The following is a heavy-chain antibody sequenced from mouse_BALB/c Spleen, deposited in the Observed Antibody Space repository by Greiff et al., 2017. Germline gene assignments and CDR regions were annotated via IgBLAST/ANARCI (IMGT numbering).Heavy chain of an antibody. CDR1: GFNIKDYY. V-gene: IGHV14-4*02. CDR2: IDPENGDT. J-gene: IGHJ4*01. Sequence: EVQLVESGAELVRSGASVKLSCTASGFNIKDYYMHWVKQRPEQGLEWIGWIDPENGDTEYAPKFQGKATMTADTSSNTAYLQLSSLTSEDTAVYYCNSRWLPYAMDYWGQGTSVTVSS. D-gene: IGHD2-3*01. CDR3: NSRWLPYAMDY.